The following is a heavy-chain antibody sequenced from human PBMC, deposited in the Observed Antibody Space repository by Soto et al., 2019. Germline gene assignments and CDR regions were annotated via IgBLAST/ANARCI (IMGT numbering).Heavy chain of an antibody. V-gene: IGHV4-59*01. D-gene: IGHD3-22*01. Sequence: SETLSLTCTVSGGSISSYDWSWIRQPPGKGLEWIGYIYYSGSTNYHPSLKSRVTISVDTSKDQFSLKLSSVTAADTAVYYCARWDDSSGYSYYFDYWGQGTLVTVSS. CDR1: GGSISSYD. CDR3: ARWDDSSGYSYYFDY. J-gene: IGHJ4*02. CDR2: IYYSGST.